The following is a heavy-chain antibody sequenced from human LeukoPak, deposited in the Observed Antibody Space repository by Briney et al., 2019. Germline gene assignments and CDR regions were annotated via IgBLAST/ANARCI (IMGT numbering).Heavy chain of an antibody. V-gene: IGHV3-23*01. CDR1: GFTSSSYA. CDR3: AKDSRGFDY. D-gene: IGHD6-25*01. CDR2: ISDSGSST. Sequence: PGGSLRLSCAASGFTSSSYAMSWVRHTPGKGLEWVSSISDSGSSTYYADSVKGRFTISRDHSMNTLFLQMNSLRADDTALYYCAKDSRGFDYWGQGTLVTVSS. J-gene: IGHJ4*02.